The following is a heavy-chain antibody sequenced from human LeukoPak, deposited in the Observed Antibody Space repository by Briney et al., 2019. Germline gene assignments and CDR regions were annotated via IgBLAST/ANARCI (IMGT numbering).Heavy chain of an antibody. J-gene: IGHJ6*02. CDR3: ARRATVTYHGLDV. V-gene: IGHV3-48*03. Sequence: GGSLRLSCAAPGFTFRNYEMNWVRQAPGKGLEWVSYINYNGETTYYADSVKGRFTISRDNPKSSLYLQMNSLRAEDTAVYYCARRATVTYHGLDVWGQGTTVAVSS. CDR2: INYNGETT. D-gene: IGHD4-17*01. CDR1: GFTFRNYE.